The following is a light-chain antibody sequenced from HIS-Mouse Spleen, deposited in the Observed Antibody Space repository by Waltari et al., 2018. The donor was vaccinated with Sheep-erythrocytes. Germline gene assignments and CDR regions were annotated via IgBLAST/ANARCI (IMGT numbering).Light chain of an antibody. J-gene: IGKJ3*01. V-gene: IGKV3-20*01. Sequence: EIVLTQSPGTLSLSPGERATLSCRACQSVSSSYLAWYQQKPGQAPRLLIYGASSRATCIPDRFSGSGSGTDFTLTISRLEPEDFAVYYCQQYGSSPLYTFGPGTKVDIK. CDR1: QSVSSSY. CDR2: GAS. CDR3: QQYGSSPLYT.